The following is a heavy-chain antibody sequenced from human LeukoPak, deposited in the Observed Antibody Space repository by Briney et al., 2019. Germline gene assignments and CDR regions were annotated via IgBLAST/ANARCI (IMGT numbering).Heavy chain of an antibody. J-gene: IGHJ4*02. CDR1: GFTLSSFW. D-gene: IGHD6-19*01. V-gene: IGHV3-7*01. CDR3: ASSPMAVEGHY. Sequence: GGSLRLSCAASGFTLSSFWMNWVRQAPGKGLEWVANIKQDGSDKYYVDSVKGRFTISRDNAKNSLYLQMNSLRVEDTAVYYCASSPMAVEGHYWGQGTLVTVSS. CDR2: IKQDGSDK.